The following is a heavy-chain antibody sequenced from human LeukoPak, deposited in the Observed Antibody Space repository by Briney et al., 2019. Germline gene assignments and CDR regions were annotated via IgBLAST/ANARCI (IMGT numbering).Heavy chain of an antibody. CDR3: ARGRVEAVAGIPSNYFDY. J-gene: IGHJ4*02. D-gene: IGHD6-19*01. V-gene: IGHV4-61*01. CDR1: GASVSSGSYY. Sequence: PSETLSLTCTVSGASVSSGSYYWGWIRQPPGKGLEWYGYIYYSGSTNYKPSLKSRVTISVDTSKNQFSLKLSSVTAADTAVYYCARGRVEAVAGIPSNYFDYWGQGTLVTVSS. CDR2: IYYSGST.